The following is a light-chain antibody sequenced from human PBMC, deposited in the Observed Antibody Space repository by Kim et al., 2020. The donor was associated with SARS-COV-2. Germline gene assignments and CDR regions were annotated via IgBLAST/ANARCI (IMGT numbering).Light chain of an antibody. CDR1: SSNIGAGYD. Sequence: VTISCTGSSSNIGAGYDVHWYQQLPGTAPKLLIYGNSNRPSGVPDRFSGSKSGTSASLAITGLQAEDEADYYCQSYDSSLSGSYVFGTGTKDTVL. J-gene: IGLJ1*01. CDR2: GNS. V-gene: IGLV1-40*01. CDR3: QSYDSSLSGSYV.